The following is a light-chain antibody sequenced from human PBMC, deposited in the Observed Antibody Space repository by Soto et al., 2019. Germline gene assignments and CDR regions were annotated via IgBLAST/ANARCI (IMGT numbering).Light chain of an antibody. CDR2: AAS. V-gene: IGKV1-33*01. Sequence: DIQMTQSPSSLSASVVYRVTITCRSIQSISIYLNWYQQKPGKAPKLLIYAASSLQSGVPSRFSGSGFGTDFTFTISSLQSEDIATYYCQQYDNLPITFGQGTRLEIK. CDR3: QQYDNLPIT. J-gene: IGKJ5*01. CDR1: QSISIY.